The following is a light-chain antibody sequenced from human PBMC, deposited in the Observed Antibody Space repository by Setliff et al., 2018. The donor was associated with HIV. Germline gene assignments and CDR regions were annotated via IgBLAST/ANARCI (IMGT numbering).Light chain of an antibody. CDR2: DVS. Sequence: QSALTQPASVSGSPGQSITISCTGTSSDVGGYNYVSWYQQHPGKAPKFMIYDVSKRPSGVSNRFSGSKSGNTASLTISGLQAEDEADYYCGSYTSSSTYVFGTGTKV. V-gene: IGLV2-14*01. CDR3: GSYTSSSTYV. CDR1: SSDVGGYNY. J-gene: IGLJ1*01.